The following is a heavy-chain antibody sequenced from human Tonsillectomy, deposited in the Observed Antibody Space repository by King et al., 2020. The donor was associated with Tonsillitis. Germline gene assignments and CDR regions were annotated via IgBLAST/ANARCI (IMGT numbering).Heavy chain of an antibody. Sequence: VQLVESGGGVIQPGRSLRLSCAASGFIFSSYSMHWVRQAPGKGLEWVAVISFDGTNKHYIASVKGRFTIYRENSENTLYLQMNSLRIEDTGVYYCARGIAVIDPLDYWGQGTLVSVSS. V-gene: IGHV3-30*14. CDR3: ARGIAVIDPLDY. J-gene: IGHJ4*02. CDR1: GFIFSSYS. D-gene: IGHD6-19*01. CDR2: ISFDGTNK.